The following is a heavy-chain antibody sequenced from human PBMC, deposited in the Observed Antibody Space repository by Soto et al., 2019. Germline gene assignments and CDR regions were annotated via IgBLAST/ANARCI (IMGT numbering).Heavy chain of an antibody. J-gene: IGHJ4*02. CDR3: ARHDNGDYDFDY. V-gene: IGHV4-59*08. CDR1: GGSISSYY. CDR2: IYYSGST. Sequence: PSXTLSLTCTVSGGSISSYYCSWIGQPPGKGLEWIGYIYYSGSTNYNPSLKSRVTISVDTSKNQFSLKLSSLTAADTAVYYCARHDNGDYDFDYWGQGTLVTVSS. D-gene: IGHD4-17*01.